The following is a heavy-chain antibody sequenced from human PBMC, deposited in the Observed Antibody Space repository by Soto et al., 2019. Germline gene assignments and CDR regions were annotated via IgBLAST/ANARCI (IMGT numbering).Heavy chain of an antibody. CDR2: ISAHTGSS. D-gene: IGHD3-22*01. Sequence: QVQLVQAGAEVKKPGASVKVSCKASGYTFTSSGMSWVRQAPGQGLEWMGWISAHTGSSEYAQRVQGRVTMTTDRSPSTAYMELRSLRSDDTAVYYCARAFFYQGSDSRGYSFDAFDFWGPGTLVTVSS. J-gene: IGHJ3*01. CDR1: GYTFTSSG. V-gene: IGHV1-18*01. CDR3: ARAFFYQGSDSRGYSFDAFDF.